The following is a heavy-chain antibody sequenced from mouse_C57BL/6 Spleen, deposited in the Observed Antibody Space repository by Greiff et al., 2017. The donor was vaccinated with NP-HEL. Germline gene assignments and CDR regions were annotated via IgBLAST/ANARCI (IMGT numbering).Heavy chain of an antibody. J-gene: IGHJ1*03. D-gene: IGHD2-3*01. Sequence: VQLQQPGAELVMPGASVKLSCKASGYTFTSYWMHWVKQRPGQGLEWIGEIDPSDSYTNYNQKFKGKSTLTVDKPSSTAYMQLSSLTSEDSAVYYCARSIYDGYYRWYFDVWGTGTTVTVSS. CDR1: GYTFTSYW. CDR3: ARSIYDGYYRWYFDV. V-gene: IGHV1-69*01. CDR2: IDPSDSYT.